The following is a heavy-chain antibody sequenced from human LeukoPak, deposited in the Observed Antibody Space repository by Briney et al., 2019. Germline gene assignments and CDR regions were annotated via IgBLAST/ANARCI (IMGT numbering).Heavy chain of an antibody. V-gene: IGHV3-23*01. J-gene: IGHJ5*02. D-gene: IGHD6-13*01. Sequence: GGTLRIPYATSGFTFSSYAMSWVRQATGKGLGWVSAISGSGGSTYYADSVKGRFTISRDNSKNTLYLQMNSLRAEDTAVYYCAKEAAEGWFDPWGQGTLVTVSS. CDR2: ISGSGGST. CDR3: AKEAAEGWFDP. CDR1: GFTFSSYA.